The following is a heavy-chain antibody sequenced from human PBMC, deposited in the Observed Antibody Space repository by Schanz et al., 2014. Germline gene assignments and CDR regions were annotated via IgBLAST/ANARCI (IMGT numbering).Heavy chain of an antibody. V-gene: IGHV3-33*05. CDR1: GFIFRSFG. CDR2: VSSDGNND. D-gene: IGHD6-19*01. J-gene: IGHJ4*02. CDR3: AASSGWHPSTDY. Sequence: QGQLVESGGGVVQPGKSLRLSCATSGFIFRSFGIHWVRQAPGKGLEWVALVSSDGNNDYYTDSVKGRFTISRDNSKNTVYLQMNSLRVEDTAVYYCAASSGWHPSTDYWGQGTLXTVSS.